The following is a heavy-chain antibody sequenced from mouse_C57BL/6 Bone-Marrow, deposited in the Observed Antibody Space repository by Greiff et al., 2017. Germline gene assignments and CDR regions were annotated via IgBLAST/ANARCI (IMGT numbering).Heavy chain of an antibody. CDR2: FDPENGDT. Sequence: EVKLVESGAELVRPGASVKLSCTASGFNIKDDYMHWVKQRPEQGLEWIGWFDPENGDTEYASKFQGKATITADTSSNTAYLQLSSLTSEDTAVYYCTGSYFDYWGQGTTLTVSS. V-gene: IGHV14-4*01. CDR3: TGSYFDY. J-gene: IGHJ2*01. CDR1: GFNIKDDY.